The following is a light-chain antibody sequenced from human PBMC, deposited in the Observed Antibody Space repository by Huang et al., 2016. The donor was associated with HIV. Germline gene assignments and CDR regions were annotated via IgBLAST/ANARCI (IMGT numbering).Light chain of an antibody. CDR3: QQYNDWPPLT. Sequence: EIEMTQSPATLSVSPGERATLSCRASHSVDSDLAWYQQKPGQAPRLLIYDASTRATGISAKFNGTGSGTEFSLGITNLQSEDFAVYYCQQYNDWPPLTFGGGTKVEI. CDR1: HSVDSD. CDR2: DAS. V-gene: IGKV3-15*01. J-gene: IGKJ4*01.